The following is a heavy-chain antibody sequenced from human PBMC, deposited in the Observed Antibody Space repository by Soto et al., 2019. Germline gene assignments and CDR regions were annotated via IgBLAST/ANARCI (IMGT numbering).Heavy chain of an antibody. J-gene: IGHJ3*01. CDR1: GFTFSSYA. D-gene: IGHD6-19*01. CDR2: ISYDGRNK. CDR3: EREEAGAFDF. V-gene: IGHV3-30*04. Sequence: QVHLVESGGGVVQPGRSLRLSCAASGFTFSSYAMHCVRHAPGKGKQLVAVISYDGRNKSYADSVKDRFTISRENSKNTLYLQMDSMRAEDTSVYYCEREEAGAFDFCSHGTMVRVSS.